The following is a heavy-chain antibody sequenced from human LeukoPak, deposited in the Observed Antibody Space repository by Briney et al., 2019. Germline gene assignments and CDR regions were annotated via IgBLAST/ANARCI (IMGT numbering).Heavy chain of an antibody. Sequence: GGSLRLSCVASGLTFSNYMSWVRQAPGKGLEWVSVIYSGGSTYYADSVEGRFTISRDNSKNTLYLQMNSLRAEDTAVYYCARRSYGSGSYRWGQGTLVTVSS. V-gene: IGHV3-66*04. D-gene: IGHD3-10*01. CDR2: IYSGGST. J-gene: IGHJ4*02. CDR1: GLTFSNY. CDR3: ARRSYGSGSYR.